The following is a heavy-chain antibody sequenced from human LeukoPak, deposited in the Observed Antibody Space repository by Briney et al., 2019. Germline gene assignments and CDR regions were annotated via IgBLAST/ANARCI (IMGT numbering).Heavy chain of an antibody. CDR1: VGTFSIYA. J-gene: IGHJ4*02. D-gene: IGHD3-22*01. CDR2: IIPILGIA. V-gene: IGHV1-69*04. Sequence: SVNVSFKSSVGTFSIYAISWVRQAPGQGLEWMGRIIPILGIANYAHKFQGRVTITADKSTSTAYMELSSLRSEDTAVYYCARTYYDSSGPYYFDYWGQGTLVTVSS. CDR3: ARTYYDSSGPYYFDY.